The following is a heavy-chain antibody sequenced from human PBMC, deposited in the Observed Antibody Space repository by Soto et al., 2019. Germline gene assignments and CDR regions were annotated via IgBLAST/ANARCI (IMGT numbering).Heavy chain of an antibody. J-gene: IGHJ4*02. CDR1: GFTFSSYA. Sequence: QVQLVESGGGVVQPGRSLRLSCAASGFTFSSYAMHWVRQAPGKGLEWEAVISYDGSNKYYADSVKGRFTISRDNSKNTLYLQMNSLRAEDTAVYYCARDKKWLLLVPGFDYWGQGTLVTVSS. D-gene: IGHD3-22*01. CDR2: ISYDGSNK. CDR3: ARDKKWLLLVPGFDY. V-gene: IGHV3-30-3*01.